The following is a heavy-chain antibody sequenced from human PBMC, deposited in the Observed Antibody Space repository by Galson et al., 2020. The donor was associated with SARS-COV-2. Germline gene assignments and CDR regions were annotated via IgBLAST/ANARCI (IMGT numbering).Heavy chain of an antibody. CDR1: GGSISRGGYY. J-gene: IGHJ4*02. Sequence: SETLSLTCTVSGGSISRGGYYWSWIRQHPGKGLEWIGYIYYSGSTYYNPSLKSRVTMSVDPSKNQFSLKLTSVTAADTAVYYCARGYSSLSLDYWGQGTLVTVSS. CDR3: ARGYSSLSLDY. D-gene: IGHD6-19*01. CDR2: IYYSGST. V-gene: IGHV4-31*03.